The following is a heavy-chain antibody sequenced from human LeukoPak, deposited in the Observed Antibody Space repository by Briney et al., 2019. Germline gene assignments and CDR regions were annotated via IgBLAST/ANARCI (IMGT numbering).Heavy chain of an antibody. J-gene: IGHJ4*02. V-gene: IGHV4-39*07. Sequence: PSETLSLTCTVSGGSISSSSYYWGWIRQPPGKGLEWIGSIYYSGSTNYNPSLTSRITMSVDMSKDQFSLKLTSVTAADTAVYYCARGHRFWRASTGHYNYWGPGTLVTVSS. D-gene: IGHD3-9*01. CDR3: ARGHRFWRASTGHYNY. CDR1: GGSISSSSYY. CDR2: IYYSGST.